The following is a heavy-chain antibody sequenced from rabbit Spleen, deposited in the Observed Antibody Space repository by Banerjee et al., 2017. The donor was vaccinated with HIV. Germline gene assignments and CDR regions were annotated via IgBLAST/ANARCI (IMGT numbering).Heavy chain of an antibody. CDR2: INAVTGKA. CDR3: ARGGGL. J-gene: IGHJ3*01. Sequence: QLEESAGGLVQPGGSLKLSCKASGFSFSNKAVMCWVRQAPGKGLEWIACINAVTGKAVYASWVNGRFSISRGNTQNTVSLQLNSLTAADTATYFCARGGGLWGQGTLVTVS. V-gene: IGHV1S7*01. CDR1: GFSFSNKA.